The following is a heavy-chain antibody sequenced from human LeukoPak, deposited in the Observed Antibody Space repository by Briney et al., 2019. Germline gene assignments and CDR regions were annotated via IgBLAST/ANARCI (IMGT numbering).Heavy chain of an antibody. CDR2: IYTSGSI. D-gene: IGHD3-22*01. CDR1: GGSISSYY. CDR3: ARDRDYYDSSAFDI. V-gene: IGHV4-4*07. J-gene: IGHJ3*02. Sequence: SETLSLTCTVSGGSISSYYWSWIRQPAGKGLEWIGRIYTSGSINYNPSLKSRVTMSVDTSKNQFSLKLSSVTAADTAVYYCARDRDYYDSSAFDIWGQGTMVTVSS.